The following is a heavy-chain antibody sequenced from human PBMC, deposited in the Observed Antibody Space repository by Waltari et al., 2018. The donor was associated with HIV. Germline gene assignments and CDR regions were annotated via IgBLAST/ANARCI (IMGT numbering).Heavy chain of an antibody. D-gene: IGHD2-2*01. V-gene: IGHV4-34*01. CDR3: ARTRLVSRGQYCSTTSCLPHYYYYYGMDV. CDR1: GGSFSGSY. Sequence: QVQLRQWGAGLLKPSETLSLTCAVYGGSFSGSYWSWIRQPPGKGLEWIGEINHSGRTNDNPSLKSRVTISVDTSKNQFSLKLTSVTAADTAVFYCARTRLVSRGQYCSTTSCLPHYYYYYGMDVWGQGTTVTVSS. J-gene: IGHJ6*02. CDR2: INHSGRT.